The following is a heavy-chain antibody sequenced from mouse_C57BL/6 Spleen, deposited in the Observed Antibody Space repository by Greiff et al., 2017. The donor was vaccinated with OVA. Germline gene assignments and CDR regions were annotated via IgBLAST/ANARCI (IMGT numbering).Heavy chain of an antibody. CDR3: ARRGVTTSYFDY. V-gene: IGHV1-61*01. D-gene: IGHD2-2*01. CDR2: IYPSDSET. Sequence: QVQLQQPGAELVRPGSSVKLSCKASGYTFTSYWMDWVKQRPGQGLEWIGNIYPSDSETHYTQKFKDKATLTVDKSSSTAYMQLSSLTSEDSAVYYCARRGVTTSYFDYWGQGTTLTVSS. J-gene: IGHJ2*01. CDR1: GYTFTSYW.